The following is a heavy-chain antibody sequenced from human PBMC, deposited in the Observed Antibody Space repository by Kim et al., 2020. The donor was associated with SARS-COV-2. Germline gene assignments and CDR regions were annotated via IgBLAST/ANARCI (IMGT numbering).Heavy chain of an antibody. CDR1: GYTFTSYD. CDR3: ARAGCSSTSCYTGYYYYYYMDV. D-gene: IGHD2-2*02. J-gene: IGHJ6*03. CDR2: MNPNSGNT. V-gene: IGHV1-8*01. Sequence: ASVKVSCKASGYTFTSYDINWVRQATGQGLEWMGWMNPNSGNTGYAQKFQGRVTMTRNTSISTAYMELSSLRSEDTAVYYCARAGCSSTSCYTGYYYYYYMDVWGKGTTVTVSS.